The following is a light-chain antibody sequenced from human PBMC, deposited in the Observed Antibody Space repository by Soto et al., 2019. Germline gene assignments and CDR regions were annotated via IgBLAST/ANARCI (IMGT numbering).Light chain of an antibody. CDR1: RSDIGSYNY. V-gene: IGLV2-14*01. CDR3: ISYTASSTSYV. CDR2: GVS. Sequence: QSVLTQPASVSGSPGQSITISCSGTRSDIGSYNYVAWYQQFPGKTPKILIYGVSNRPSGVSSRFSGSKSGNTASLTISGTQAEEDPDYYCISYTASSTSYVFGSGTKVTVL. J-gene: IGLJ1*01.